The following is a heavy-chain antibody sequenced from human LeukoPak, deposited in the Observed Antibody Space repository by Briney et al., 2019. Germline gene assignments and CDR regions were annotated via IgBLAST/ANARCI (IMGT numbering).Heavy chain of an antibody. D-gene: IGHD3-22*01. CDR2: ISAYNGNT. J-gene: IGHJ4*02. CDR1: GYTFTGYG. V-gene: IGHV1-18*01. CDR3: ARDYYYDSSGYYVG. Sequence: GASVTVSCKTSGYTFTGYGISWVRQAPGLGLEWMGWISAYNGNTNYAQKLQGRVTMTTDTSTSTAYMELRSLRSDDTAVYYCARDYYYDSSGYYVGWGQGTLVTVSS.